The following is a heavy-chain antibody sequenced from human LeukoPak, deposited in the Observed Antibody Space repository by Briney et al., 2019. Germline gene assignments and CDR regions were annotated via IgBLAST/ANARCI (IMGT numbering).Heavy chain of an antibody. CDR3: ARDQGGRTGGLGY. J-gene: IGHJ4*02. V-gene: IGHV4-59*01. D-gene: IGHD1/OR15-1a*01. CDR1: GGSISSYY. Sequence: KPSETLSLTCTVSGGSISSYYWSWIRQPPGKGLEWIGYIYYSGSTNYNPSLKSRVTISVDTSKNQFSLKLSSVTAADTAVYYCARDQGGRTGGLGYWGLGTLVTVSS. CDR2: IYYSGST.